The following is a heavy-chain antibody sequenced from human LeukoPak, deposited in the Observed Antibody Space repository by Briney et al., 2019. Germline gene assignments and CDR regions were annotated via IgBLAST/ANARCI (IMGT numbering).Heavy chain of an antibody. J-gene: IGHJ4*02. CDR1: GFTFSDYY. D-gene: IGHD6-19*01. CDR2: ISSSSSYT. V-gene: IGHV3-11*06. Sequence: GGSLRLSCAASGFTFSDYYMSWIRQAPGKGLEWVSYISSSSSYTNYADSVKGRFTISRDNAKNSLYLQMNSLRAEDTAVYYCARGDDSSGWFHFDYWGQGTLVTVSS. CDR3: ARGDDSSGWFHFDY.